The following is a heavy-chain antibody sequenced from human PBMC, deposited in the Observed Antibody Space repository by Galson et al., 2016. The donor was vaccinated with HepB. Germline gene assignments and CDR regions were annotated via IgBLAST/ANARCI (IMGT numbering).Heavy chain of an antibody. D-gene: IGHD6-13*01. Sequence: SLRLSCAASGFTFSRFGMHWVRQTPGKGLEWVAITWPDGSNKYYADSVKGRFTISRDNSKNTLYLQMNSLRAEDTALYYCARDEASFVPGQLDDGGQGTLVTVSS. CDR1: GFTFSRFG. CDR2: TWPDGSNK. V-gene: IGHV3-33*01. J-gene: IGHJ4*02. CDR3: ARDEASFVPGQLDD.